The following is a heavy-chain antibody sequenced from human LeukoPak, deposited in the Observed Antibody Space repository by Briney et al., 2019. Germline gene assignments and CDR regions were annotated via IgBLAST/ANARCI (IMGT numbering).Heavy chain of an antibody. D-gene: IGHD3-22*01. CDR1: GFTFSGSA. J-gene: IGHJ3*02. Sequence: PGGSLRLSCAASGFTFSGSAMHWVRQASGKGLEWVGRIRSKANSYATAYAASVKGRFTISRDDSKNTAYLQMNSLKTEDTAVYYCTRRYYYDSSAAAFDIWGQGTMVTVSS. CDR2: IRSKANSYAT. CDR3: TRRYYYDSSAAAFDI. V-gene: IGHV3-73*01.